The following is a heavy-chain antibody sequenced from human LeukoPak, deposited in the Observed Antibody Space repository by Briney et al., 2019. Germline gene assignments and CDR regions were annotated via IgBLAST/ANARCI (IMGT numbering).Heavy chain of an antibody. CDR2: ISSSSSYI. J-gene: IGHJ4*02. D-gene: IGHD3-22*01. CDR3: ARDRRGYYDSSGYATY. Sequence: GGSRRLSCAASGFTFSTYSMNWVRQAPGKGLEWVSSISSSSSYIYYADSVKGRFTISRDNAKNSLYLQMNSLRAEDTAVYYCARDRRGYYDSSGYATYWGQGTLVTVSS. V-gene: IGHV3-21*01. CDR1: GFTFSTYS.